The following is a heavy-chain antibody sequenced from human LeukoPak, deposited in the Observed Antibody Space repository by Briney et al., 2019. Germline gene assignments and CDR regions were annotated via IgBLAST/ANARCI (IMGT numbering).Heavy chain of an antibody. CDR3: ARVSSSGDYYDN. CDR2: INPSGGGT. CDR1: GYTFTGYY. V-gene: IGHV1-2*02. J-gene: IGHJ4*02. Sequence: AASVKVSCKASGYTFTGYYMHWVRQAPGQGLEWMGWINPSGGGTNYAQKFQGRVTMTTDTSISTAYMELGGLRYDDTAVYYCARVSSSGDYYDNWGQGTLVSVST. D-gene: IGHD3-10*01.